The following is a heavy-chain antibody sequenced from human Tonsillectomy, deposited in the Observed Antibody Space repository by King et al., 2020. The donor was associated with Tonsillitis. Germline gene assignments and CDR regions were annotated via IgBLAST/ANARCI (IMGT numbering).Heavy chain of an antibody. Sequence: VQLVETGGGLIQPGGSLRLSCAASGFTVSSNYMSWVRQAPGKGLEWGSGIYSGGSTYYADSVKGRFTISRDNSKNTLYLQMNSLRAEDTAVYYCASSILGYCSSTSCSLDYWGQGTLVTVSS. V-gene: IGHV3-53*02. D-gene: IGHD2-2*01. J-gene: IGHJ4*02. CDR1: GFTVSSNY. CDR3: ASSILGYCSSTSCSLDY. CDR2: IYSGGST.